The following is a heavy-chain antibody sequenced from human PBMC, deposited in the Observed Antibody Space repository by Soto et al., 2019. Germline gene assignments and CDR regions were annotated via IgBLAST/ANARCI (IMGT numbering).Heavy chain of an antibody. Sequence: GSLRLSCAASGFTFSSYGMHWVRQAPGKGLEWVAVISYDGSNKYYADSVKGRFTISRDNSKNTLYLQMNSLRAEDTAVYYCAKDGKGPTASSAFDYWGQGTLVTVSS. J-gene: IGHJ4*02. CDR1: GFTFSSYG. CDR2: ISYDGSNK. D-gene: IGHD2-21*02. CDR3: AKDGKGPTASSAFDY. V-gene: IGHV3-30*18.